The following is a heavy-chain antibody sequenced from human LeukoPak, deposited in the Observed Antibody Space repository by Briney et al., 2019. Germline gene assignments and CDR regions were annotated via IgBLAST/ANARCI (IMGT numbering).Heavy chain of an antibody. D-gene: IGHD3-10*01. CDR1: GFTFSSYA. Sequence: GSLRLSCAASGFTFSSYAMSWVRQAPGKGLEWVSAISGSGGTTYYADSVKGRFTISRDNSKNTLYLQMNSLRAEDTAVYYCAKTDSYYGSGSYYNSASDYWGQGTLVTVSS. CDR2: ISGSGGTT. J-gene: IGHJ4*02. CDR3: AKTDSYYGSGSYYNSASDY. V-gene: IGHV3-23*01.